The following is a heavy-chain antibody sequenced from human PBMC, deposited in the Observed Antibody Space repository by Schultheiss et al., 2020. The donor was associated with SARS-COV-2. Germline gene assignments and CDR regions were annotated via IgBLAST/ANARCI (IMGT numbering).Heavy chain of an antibody. CDR1: GGSFSGYY. CDR2: INHSGST. J-gene: IGHJ5*02. D-gene: IGHD1-26*01. Sequence: SQTLSLTCAVYGGSFSGYYWSWIRQPPGKGLEWIGEINHSGSTNYNPSLKSRVTISVDTSKNQFSLKLSSVTAADTAVYYCARKVIARNWFDPWGQGTLVTVSS. V-gene: IGHV4-34*01. CDR3: ARKVIARNWFDP.